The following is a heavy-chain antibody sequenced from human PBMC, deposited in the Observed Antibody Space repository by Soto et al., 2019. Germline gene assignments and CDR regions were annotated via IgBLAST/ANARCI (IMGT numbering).Heavy chain of an antibody. D-gene: IGHD4-17*01. V-gene: IGHV3-23*01. J-gene: IGHJ4*02. CDR1: GFTFSSYA. CDR3: AEDRRTTRNDCGDYRPSDY. Sequence: GGSLRLSCAASGFTFSSYAMSWVRQAPGKGLEWVSAISGSGGSTYYADSVKGRFTISRDNSKNTLYLQMNSLRAEDKAVEYCAEDRRTTRNDCGDYRPSDYWGQGTLVTVSS. CDR2: ISGSGGST.